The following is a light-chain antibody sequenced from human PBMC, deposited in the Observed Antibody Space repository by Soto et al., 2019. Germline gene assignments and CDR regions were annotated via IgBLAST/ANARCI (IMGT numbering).Light chain of an antibody. V-gene: IGKV3-15*01. CDR2: GAS. J-gene: IGKJ2*01. CDR1: QSVSSK. CDR3: QQYNNWPQT. Sequence: EIVMTQSPVTLSVSPGERATLSCRASQSVSSKLAWYQQKPGQAPRLLIYGASTRATGIPARFSGSGSGTEFTLSISRLQSEDFAVYYCQQYNNWPQTFGHGTKLEIK.